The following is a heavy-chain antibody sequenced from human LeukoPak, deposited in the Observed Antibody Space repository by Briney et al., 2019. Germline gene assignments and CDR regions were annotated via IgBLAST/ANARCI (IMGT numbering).Heavy chain of an antibody. CDR3: ARWTEAWWFDP. D-gene: IGHD3/OR15-3a*01. Sequence: SETLSLTCTVSGGSISSSSYYWGWIRQPPGKGLEWIGSIYYSGSTYYNPSLKSRVTISVDTSKNQFSLKLSSVTAADTAVYYCARWTEAWWFDPWGQGTLVTVSS. V-gene: IGHV4-39*07. J-gene: IGHJ5*02. CDR2: IYYSGST. CDR1: GGSISSSSYY.